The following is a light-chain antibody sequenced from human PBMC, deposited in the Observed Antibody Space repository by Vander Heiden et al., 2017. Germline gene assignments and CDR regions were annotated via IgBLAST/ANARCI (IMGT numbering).Light chain of an antibody. CDR2: DAS. CDR1: QSVSSY. Sequence: EIVLTQSPATLSLSPGERATLSCRASQSVSSYLAWYQQKPGQAPRLLIYDASNRATGIPARFSGSGSGTDFTLTISIREPEDFAVYYCQQHSYWPGITFGQGTRLEIK. J-gene: IGKJ5*01. CDR3: QQHSYWPGIT. V-gene: IGKV3-11*01.